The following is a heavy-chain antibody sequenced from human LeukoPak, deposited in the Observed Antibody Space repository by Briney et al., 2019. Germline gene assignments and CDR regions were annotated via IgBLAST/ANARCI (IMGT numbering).Heavy chain of an antibody. CDR2: IYYSGST. D-gene: IGHD5-18*01. J-gene: IGHJ5*02. V-gene: IGHV4-39*07. Sequence: SETLSLTCTVSGGSISSSSYYWGWIRQPPGKGLEWIGSIYYSGSTYYNPSLKSRVTISVDTSKNQFSLKLSSVTAADTAVYYCARVGQLWSWGQGTLVTVSS. CDR1: GGSISSSSYY. CDR3: ARVGQLWS.